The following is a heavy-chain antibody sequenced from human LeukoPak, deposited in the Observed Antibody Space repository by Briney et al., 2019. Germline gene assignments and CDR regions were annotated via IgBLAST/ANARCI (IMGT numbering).Heavy chain of an antibody. D-gene: IGHD2-15*01. CDR1: GFTFSSYS. V-gene: IGHV3-21*01. Sequence: PGGSLRLSCAASGFTFSSYSMNWVRQAPGKGLEWVSSISSSSSYIYYADSVKGRFTISRDNAKNSLYLQMNSLRAEDTAVYYCARVEVVTGSEEYFDLWGRGTLVTVSS. J-gene: IGHJ2*01. CDR2: ISSSSSYI. CDR3: ARVEVVTGSEEYFDL.